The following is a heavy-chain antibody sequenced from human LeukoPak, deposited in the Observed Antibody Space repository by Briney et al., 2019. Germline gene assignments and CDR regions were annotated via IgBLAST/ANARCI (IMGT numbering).Heavy chain of an antibody. Sequence: PGGSLRLSRAASGFTFSSYGMHWVRQAPGKGLEWVAFIRYDGSNKYYADSVKGRFTISRDNSKNTLYLQMNSLRAEDTAVYYCAKGTFRYYYDSSGYYRIDWGQGTLVTVSS. V-gene: IGHV3-30*02. CDR2: IRYDGSNK. D-gene: IGHD3-22*01. CDR1: GFTFSSYG. J-gene: IGHJ4*02. CDR3: AKGTFRYYYDSSGYYRID.